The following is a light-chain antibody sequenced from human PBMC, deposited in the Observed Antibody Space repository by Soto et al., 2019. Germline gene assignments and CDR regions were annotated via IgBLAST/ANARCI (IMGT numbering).Light chain of an antibody. J-gene: IGKJ2*01. V-gene: IGKV3-15*01. Sequence: EIVMTQSPATLSVSPGERATLSCRASQNIGSSLAWYQQKPGRAPRLLIYTTSYRVTGIPARFSGSGSGTEFTLTSSSLQSEDFAVYYCQQCDTWPYTFGQGTKLEIK. CDR3: QQCDTWPYT. CDR2: TTS. CDR1: QNIGSS.